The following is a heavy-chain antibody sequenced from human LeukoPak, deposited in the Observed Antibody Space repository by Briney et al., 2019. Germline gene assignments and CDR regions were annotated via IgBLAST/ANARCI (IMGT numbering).Heavy chain of an antibody. J-gene: IGHJ4*02. D-gene: IGHD3-10*01. CDR1: GFTFSSSA. CDR2: ISGSGTST. CDR3: AKSGSSWFVVY. Sequence: PGGSLRLSCAASGFTFSSSAMTWVRQAPGKGLEWVSGISGSGTSTFYADSVKGRFTISRDNSKNTLYLQMTSLRAEDTAVYYCAKSGSSWFVVYWGQGTLVNVSS. V-gene: IGHV3-23*01.